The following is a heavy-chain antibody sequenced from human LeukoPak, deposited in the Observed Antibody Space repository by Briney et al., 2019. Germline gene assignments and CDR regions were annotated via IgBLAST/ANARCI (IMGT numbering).Heavy chain of an antibody. Sequence: GASVKVSCKASGYTFTNYDINWVRQATGQGLEWMGWMNPNSGNTGYAQKFQGRVTMTRNTSISTAYMELSSLRSEDTAVYYCARDAPVAKNAFDIWGQGTMVTVSS. CDR3: ARDAPVAKNAFDI. CDR1: GYTFTNYD. D-gene: IGHD5-12*01. J-gene: IGHJ3*02. V-gene: IGHV1-8*01. CDR2: MNPNSGNT.